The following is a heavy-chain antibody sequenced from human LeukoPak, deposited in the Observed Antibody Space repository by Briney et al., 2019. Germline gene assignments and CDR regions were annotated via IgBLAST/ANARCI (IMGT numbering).Heavy chain of an antibody. J-gene: IGHJ3*02. CDR3: ARDCGILRTDCGDALDI. CDR1: GFTFSSYS. Sequence: GGSLRLSCAASGFTFSSYSMHWVRQAPGKGLEWVANIKQDGSEKYYVDSVKGRFSISRDNARNSLHLQMNSLRAEDTAVYYCARDCGILRTDCGDALDIWGQGTMVTVSS. D-gene: IGHD2-21*01. V-gene: IGHV3-7*03. CDR2: IKQDGSEK.